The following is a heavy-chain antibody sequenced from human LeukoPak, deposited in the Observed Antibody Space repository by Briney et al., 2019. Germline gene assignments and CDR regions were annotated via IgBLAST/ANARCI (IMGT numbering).Heavy chain of an antibody. CDR2: INSDGSTT. CDR1: GVTFRSYC. D-gene: IGHD1-26*01. CDR3: ARGGKGGNYVDY. Sequence: GGSMRLSCVASGVTFRSYCMHWVRQVPGKGLVWVLSINSDGSTTNYADSVKGRFTISRDNAKNTLYLQMNSLRAEDTAVYYCARGGKGGNYVDYWGQGTLVTVSS. V-gene: IGHV3-74*01. J-gene: IGHJ4*02.